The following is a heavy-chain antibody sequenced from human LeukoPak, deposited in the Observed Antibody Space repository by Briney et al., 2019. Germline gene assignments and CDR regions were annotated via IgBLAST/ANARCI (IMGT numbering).Heavy chain of an antibody. CDR3: AKDGYDYGTYQTLWSH. CDR1: GFTFRNYA. D-gene: IGHD5-12*01. CDR2: TWYDGSNE. V-gene: IGHV3-33*06. Sequence: PGGSLRLSCAASGFTFRNYAMHWVRQAPGKGLEWVAVTWYDGSNEYYTDSVKGRFTISRDNSKNTLSLQMNSLTAEDTAVYYCAKDGYDYGTYQTLWSHWGQGTLVTVSS. J-gene: IGHJ4*02.